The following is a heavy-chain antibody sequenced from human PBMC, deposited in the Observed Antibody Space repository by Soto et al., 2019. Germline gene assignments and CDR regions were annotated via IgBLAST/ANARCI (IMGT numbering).Heavy chain of an antibody. V-gene: IGHV1-3*01. CDR3: ARGVENIVVVLDVFGYYGMDV. D-gene: IGHD2-2*01. CDR1: GYSFTSYV. CDR2: INAGNGNT. Sequence: QVQLVQSGAEVKKPGASVKVSCKASGYSFTSYVIYWVRQAPGQRLEWMGWINAGNGNTKSSQKFQARVTITSDTSASTAYMELSSLRSEDTAVYFWARGVENIVVVLDVFGYYGMDVWGQGTTVTVSS. J-gene: IGHJ6*02.